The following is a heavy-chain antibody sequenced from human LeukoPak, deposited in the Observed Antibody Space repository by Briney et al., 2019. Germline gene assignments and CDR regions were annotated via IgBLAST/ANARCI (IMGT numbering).Heavy chain of an antibody. CDR3: ARVTLGYSRSGDNYYYYGMDV. J-gene: IGHJ6*02. Sequence: ASVTVSCTASGGTFSSYAISWVRQAPGQGLEWMGGIIPIFGTANYAQKFQGRVTITADESTSTAYMELSSLRSEDTAVYYCARVTLGYSRSGDNYYYYGMDVWGQGTTVSVSS. CDR1: GGTFSSYA. CDR2: IIPIFGTA. V-gene: IGHV1-69*13. D-gene: IGHD6-13*01.